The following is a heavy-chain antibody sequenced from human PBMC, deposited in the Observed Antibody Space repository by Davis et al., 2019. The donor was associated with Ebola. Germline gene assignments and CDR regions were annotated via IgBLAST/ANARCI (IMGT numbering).Heavy chain of an antibody. V-gene: IGHV3-64D*06. D-gene: IGHD1-26*01. CDR2: INDNGGTT. Sequence: GESLKISCSASGFTFNNYAMHWVRQAPGRGLDFVSGINDNGGTTHYADSVKGRFTISRDDSRSTVYLQMRSPTVEDTALYYCVKDRRGSYAFDIWGQGTMVTVSS. CDR1: GFTFNNYA. CDR3: VKDRRGSYAFDI. J-gene: IGHJ3*02.